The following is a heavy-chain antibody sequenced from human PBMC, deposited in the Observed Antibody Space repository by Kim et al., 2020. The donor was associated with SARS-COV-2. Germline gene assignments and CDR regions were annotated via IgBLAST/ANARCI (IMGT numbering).Heavy chain of an antibody. CDR1: GGSISNISW. D-gene: IGHD1-26*01. V-gene: IGHV4-4*02. CDR2: FHHSGNT. J-gene: IGHJ5*01. CDR3: TRLLTDSGNFFRFDS. Sequence: SETLSLTCAVSGGSISNISWCSWVRQPPGNVLEWIGVFHHSGNTNYHPTLKRRVTISVAKYKHQFSLRLCSVTAADTAVYYCTRLLTDSGNFFRFDSWR.